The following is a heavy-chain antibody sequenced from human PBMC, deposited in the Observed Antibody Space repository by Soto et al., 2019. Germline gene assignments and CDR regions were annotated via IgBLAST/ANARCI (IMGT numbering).Heavy chain of an antibody. CDR2: IIPIFGTA. J-gene: IGHJ6*02. CDR1: GGTFSSYA. CDR3: ARGNWNYPWYYYYGMDV. Sequence: ASVKVSCKASGGTFSSYAISWVRQAPGQGLEWMGGIIPIFGTANYAQKFQGRVTITADESTSTAYMELSSLRSEDTAVYYCARGNWNYPWYYYYGMDVWGQGTTVTVSS. V-gene: IGHV1-69*13. D-gene: IGHD1-7*01.